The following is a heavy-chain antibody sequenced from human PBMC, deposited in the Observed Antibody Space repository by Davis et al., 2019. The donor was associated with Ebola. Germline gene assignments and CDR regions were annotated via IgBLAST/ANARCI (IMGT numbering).Heavy chain of an antibody. CDR1: GFTFARYA. V-gene: IGHV3-23*01. CDR3: ANEIRPNDY. J-gene: IGHJ4*02. Sequence: GESLKISCAASGFTFARYAMTWVRRAPGKGLELVSSISGNGGSTYYADSVKGRFTISRDNFMNTLYLQMNSQRAEDMAVYYCANEIRPNDYWGQGTLVTVSS. CDR2: ISGNGGST.